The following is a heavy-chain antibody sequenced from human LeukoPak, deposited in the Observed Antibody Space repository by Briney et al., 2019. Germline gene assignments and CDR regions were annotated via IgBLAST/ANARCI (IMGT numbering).Heavy chain of an antibody. CDR3: ASRSSTWSGYQDTLYYFDS. J-gene: IGHJ4*02. D-gene: IGHD3-3*01. CDR1: GGSISSYY. Sequence: PSETLSLTCTVSGGSISSYYWTWIRQPPGKGLEWIGYIYYSGSTKYNPSLKSRVTISVDTSKNQFSLKLSSVTAADTAVYYCASRSSTWSGYQDTLYYFDSWGQGTLVTVSS. CDR2: IYYSGST. V-gene: IGHV4-59*01.